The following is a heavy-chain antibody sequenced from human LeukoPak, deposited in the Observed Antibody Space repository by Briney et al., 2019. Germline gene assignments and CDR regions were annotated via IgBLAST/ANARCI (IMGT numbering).Heavy chain of an antibody. V-gene: IGHV1-69*04. CDR2: IIPILGIA. CDR1: GYTFTSYG. Sequence: GASAKVSCKASGYTFTSYGISWVRQAPGQGLEWMGRIIPILGIANYAQKFQGRVTITADKSTSTAYMELSSLRSEDTAVYYCARELRLNGHWFDPWGQGTLVTVSS. CDR3: ARELRLNGHWFDP. J-gene: IGHJ5*02. D-gene: IGHD2-15*01.